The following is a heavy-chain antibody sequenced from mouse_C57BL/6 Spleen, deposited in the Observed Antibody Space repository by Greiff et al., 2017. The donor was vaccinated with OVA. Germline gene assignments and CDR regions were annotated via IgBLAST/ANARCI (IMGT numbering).Heavy chain of an antibody. CDR2: IYPRSGNT. CDR1: GYTFTSYG. D-gene: IGHD1-1*01. V-gene: IGHV1-81*01. Sequence: VQLQQSGAELARPGASVKLSCKASGYTFTSYGISWVKQRTGQGLEWIGEIYPRSGNTYYNEKFQGKATLTADKSSSTAYMELRSLTSEDSAVYFCARAGTTVVADAMDYWGQGTSVTVSS. CDR3: ARAGTTVVADAMDY. J-gene: IGHJ4*01.